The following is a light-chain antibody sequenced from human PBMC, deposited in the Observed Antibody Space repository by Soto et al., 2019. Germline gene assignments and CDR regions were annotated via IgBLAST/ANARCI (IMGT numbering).Light chain of an antibody. Sequence: DIQMTQSPSTLSASAGDRVTITCRASQNIDMYLAWYQQKPGQAPRLLIYRASSLQSGVPSRFSGSGSGTEFTLTISSLQPDDFATYYCQQYITYPWTFGQGTKVEIK. CDR3: QQYITYPWT. CDR1: QNIDMY. CDR2: RAS. V-gene: IGKV1-5*03. J-gene: IGKJ1*01.